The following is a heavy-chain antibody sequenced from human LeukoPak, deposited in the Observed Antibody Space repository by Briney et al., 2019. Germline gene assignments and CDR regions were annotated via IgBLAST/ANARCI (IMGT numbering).Heavy chain of an antibody. CDR2: IYYSGST. CDR1: GGSISSSSYY. D-gene: IGHD4-17*01. CDR3: ALSYDDYGDYVTNY. V-gene: IGHV4-39*01. J-gene: IGHJ4*02. Sequence: SETLSLTCTVSGGSISSSSYYWGWIRQPPGTGLEWIGSIYYSGSTYYNPSLKSRVTISVDTSKNQFSLKLSSVTAADTAVYYCALSYDDYGDYVTNYWGQGTLVTVSS.